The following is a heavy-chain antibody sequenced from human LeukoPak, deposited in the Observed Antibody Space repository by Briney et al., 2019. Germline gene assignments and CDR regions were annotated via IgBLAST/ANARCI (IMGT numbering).Heavy chain of an antibody. CDR2: INQDGSVQ. CDR1: GFPFSGYW. J-gene: IGHJ5*02. Sequence: QPGGSLRLSCAASGFPFSGYWMDWVRQAPGKGMEWVANINQDGSVQYYAASVRGRFTISRDNAKNSLYLQMNSLRAEDTAVYYCAREGDSYASPWGQGTLVTVSS. CDR3: AREGDSYASP. V-gene: IGHV3-7*01. D-gene: IGHD5-18*01.